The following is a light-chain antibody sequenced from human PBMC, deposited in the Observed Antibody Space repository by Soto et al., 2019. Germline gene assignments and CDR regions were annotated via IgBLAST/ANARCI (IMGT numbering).Light chain of an antibody. CDR1: QSVSSY. Sequence: EIVLTQSPATLSLSPGERATLSCRASQSVSSYLAWYQQKPGQAPRLLIYDASNRATGIPARFSGSGSGTDFTLNISSLEPEDFAVYYCQQRSNWSQITFGQGTRLEIK. V-gene: IGKV3-11*01. CDR2: DAS. CDR3: QQRSNWSQIT. J-gene: IGKJ5*01.